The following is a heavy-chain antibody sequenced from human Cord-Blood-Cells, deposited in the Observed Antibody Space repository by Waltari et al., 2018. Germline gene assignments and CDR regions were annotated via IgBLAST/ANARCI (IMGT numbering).Heavy chain of an antibody. CDR2: ISGSGGST. CDR1: GFTFSSYA. D-gene: IGHD6-6*01. CDR3: AKEGSSSYYFDY. J-gene: IGHJ4*02. Sequence: EVQRLESGGGLVKPGGSLRLSCAASGFTFSSYAMSWVRQAPGKGLEWVSAISGSGGSTYYADSVKGRFTISRDNSKNTLYLQMNSLRAEDTAVYYCAKEGSSSYYFDYWGQGTLVTVSS. V-gene: IGHV3-23*01.